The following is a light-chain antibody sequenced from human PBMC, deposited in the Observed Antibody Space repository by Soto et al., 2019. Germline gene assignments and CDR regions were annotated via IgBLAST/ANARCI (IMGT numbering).Light chain of an antibody. CDR3: KSYAGSNTYV. Sequence: QSVLTQPPSVSGAPGQRVTISCTGNNSNLGAGYDVHWYQQLPGAAPKLVIFGNRNRPSGVPERFSGSKSGTSASLAITGLQAEDEADYFCKSYAGSNTYVFGSGPSSPS. V-gene: IGLV1-40*01. CDR1: NSNLGAGYD. CDR2: GNR. J-gene: IGLJ1*01.